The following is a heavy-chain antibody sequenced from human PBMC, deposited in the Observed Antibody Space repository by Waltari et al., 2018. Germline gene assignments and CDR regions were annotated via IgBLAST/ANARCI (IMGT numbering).Heavy chain of an antibody. CDR2: IKQDGSEK. Sequence: EVQLVESGGGLVQPGGSLRLSCAASGFTFVSYWLSWVRQAPGKGLEWVANIKQDGSEKYYVDSVKGRFTISRDNAKNSLYLQMNSLRAEDTAVYYCARESSGWFGYWGQGTLVTVSS. D-gene: IGHD6-19*01. CDR3: ARESSGWFGY. CDR1: GFTFVSYW. V-gene: IGHV3-7*01. J-gene: IGHJ4*02.